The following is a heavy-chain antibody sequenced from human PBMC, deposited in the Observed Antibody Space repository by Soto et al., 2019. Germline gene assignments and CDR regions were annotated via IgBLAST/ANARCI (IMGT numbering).Heavy chain of an antibody. CDR1: GFTFSTYS. V-gene: IGHV3-21*01. CDR3: ARAYDDHHGDFYYYMDV. CDR2: ISSGGTYM. J-gene: IGHJ6*03. D-gene: IGHD4-17*01. Sequence: GGSLRLSCAASGFTFSTYSMNWVRQAPGKGLEWVSCISSGGTYMYYADSVKGRFTISRDNAKNSLYLQLNSLRAEDSAVYYCARAYDDHHGDFYYYMDVWGKGTTVTVSS.